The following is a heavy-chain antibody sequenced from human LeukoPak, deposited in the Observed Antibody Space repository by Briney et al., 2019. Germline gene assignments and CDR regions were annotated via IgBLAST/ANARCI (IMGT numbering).Heavy chain of an antibody. CDR3: AKDRDIAAVGLYYYYGMDV. J-gene: IGHJ6*02. D-gene: IGHD6-13*01. V-gene: IGHV3-30*18. CDR1: GFTFISYG. Sequence: GGSLRLSCAASGFTFISYGMHWVRQAPGKGLEGVAVISFDGSNKYYADSVKGRFTISRDNSKNTLYLQMNSLRAEDTAVYYCAKDRDIAAVGLYYYYGMDVWGQGTTVTVSS. CDR2: ISFDGSNK.